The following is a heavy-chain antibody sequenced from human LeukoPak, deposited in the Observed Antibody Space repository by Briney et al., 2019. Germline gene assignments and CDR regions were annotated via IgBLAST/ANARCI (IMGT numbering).Heavy chain of an antibody. CDR3: AKATLYCSGGSCHIDY. Sequence: GGSLRLSCAASGFTFSSYWMHWVRQAPGKGLEWVSAISGSGGSTYYADSVKGRSTISRDNSKNTLYLQMNSLRAEDTAVYYCAKATLYCSGGSCHIDYWGQGTLVTVSS. J-gene: IGHJ4*02. V-gene: IGHV3-23*01. CDR1: GFTFSSYW. D-gene: IGHD2-15*01. CDR2: ISGSGGST.